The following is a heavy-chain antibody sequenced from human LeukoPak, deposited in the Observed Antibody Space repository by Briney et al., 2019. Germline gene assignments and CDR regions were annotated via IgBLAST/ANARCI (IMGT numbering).Heavy chain of an antibody. CDR1: GGSISNYY. Sequence: AETLCLTCAVSGGSISNYYGSSIHQPPRNLLERFGYISYSGNTNYNPSLKSRVTISVYPSKNQFSLKLSSVTAADTAVYYCARGRTYRSSSWFDPWGQGTLVTVSS. D-gene: IGHD6-6*01. CDR2: ISYSGNT. V-gene: IGHV4-59*01. J-gene: IGHJ5*02. CDR3: ARGRTYRSSSWFDP.